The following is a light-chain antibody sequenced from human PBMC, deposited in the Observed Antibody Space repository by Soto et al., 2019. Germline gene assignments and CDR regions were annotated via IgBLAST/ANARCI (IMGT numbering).Light chain of an antibody. V-gene: IGKV1-5*03. CDR3: QEYNSLRM. CDR2: KAS. J-gene: IGKJ1*01. CDR1: QSISSW. Sequence: DIQMTQSPSTLSASVGDRVTITCRARQSISSWLAWYQQKPGKAPNLLIYKASSLDSGVPSRFSGSGSGTEFTLTISSLHPDDCATYYCQEYNSLRMFGQGTKVEIK.